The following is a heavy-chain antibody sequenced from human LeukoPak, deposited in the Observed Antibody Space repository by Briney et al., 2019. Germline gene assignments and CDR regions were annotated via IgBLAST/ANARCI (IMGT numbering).Heavy chain of an antibody. D-gene: IGHD3-10*01. J-gene: IGHJ6*04. CDR3: ARIPRVLLWFGELSYGMDV. Sequence: SQTLSLTCAVSGGSISSGGYSWSWIRQPPGEGLEWIVYIYHSGSTYYNPSLKSRITISVDRAKNQFSLKLSSVTAADTAVYYCARIPRVLLWFGELSYGMDVWGKGTTVTVSS. CDR1: GGSISSGGYS. CDR2: IYHSGST. V-gene: IGHV4-30-2*01.